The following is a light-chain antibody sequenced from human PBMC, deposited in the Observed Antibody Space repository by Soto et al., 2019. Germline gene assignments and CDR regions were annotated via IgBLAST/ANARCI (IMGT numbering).Light chain of an antibody. CDR3: SSYTSSSTHV. J-gene: IGLJ1*01. CDR1: SSDVGAYNF. V-gene: IGLV2-14*03. CDR2: DVS. Sequence: QSVLTQPASVSGSPGQSITISCTGTSSDVGAYNFVSWYQQHPGEVPKLMIFDVSSRPSGVSDRFSGSKSGNTASLTISGLQPEDEGDYYCSSYTSSSTHVFGSGTKVTVL.